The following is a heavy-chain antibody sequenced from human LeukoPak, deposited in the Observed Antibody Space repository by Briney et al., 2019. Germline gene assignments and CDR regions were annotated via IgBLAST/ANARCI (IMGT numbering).Heavy chain of an antibody. CDR2: FDPEDGET. CDR1: GYTLTELS. D-gene: IGHD6-13*01. J-gene: IGHJ3*02. CDR3: ATVGSRRAAGTPWRAFDI. Sequence: ASVTVSCKVSGYTLTELSMHWVRQAPGKGLEWMGGFDPEDGETIYAQKFQGRVTMTEDTSTDTAYMELSSLRSEDTAVYYCATVGSRRAAGTPWRAFDIWGQGTMVTVSS. V-gene: IGHV1-24*01.